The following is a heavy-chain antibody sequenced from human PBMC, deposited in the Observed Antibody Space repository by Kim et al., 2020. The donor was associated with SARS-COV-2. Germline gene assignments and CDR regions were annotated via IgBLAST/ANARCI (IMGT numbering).Heavy chain of an antibody. CDR3: ARPPLTYYYDSSGYYRSHYFDY. D-gene: IGHD3-22*01. J-gene: IGHJ4*02. V-gene: IGHV4-34*01. Sequence: SETLSLTCAVYGGSFSGYYWSWIRQPPGKGLEWIGEINHSGSTNYNPSLKSRVTISVDTSKNQFSLKLSSVTAADTAVYYCARPPLTYYYDSSGYYRSHYFDYWGQGTLVTVSS. CDR2: INHSGST. CDR1: GGSFSGYY.